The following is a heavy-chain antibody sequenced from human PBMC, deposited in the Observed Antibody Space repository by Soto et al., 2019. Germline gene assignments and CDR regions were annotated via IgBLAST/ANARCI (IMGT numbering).Heavy chain of an antibody. D-gene: IGHD6-19*01. V-gene: IGHV3-23*01. CDR2: ISGSGGST. CDR3: AIDTLYSSGPMAEYFQH. J-gene: IGHJ1*01. CDR1: GFTFSSYD. Sequence: HPGGSLRLSCAASGFTFSSYDMSWVRQAPGKGLEWVSAISGSGGSTYYADSVKGRFTISRDNSKNTLYLQMNSLRAEDTAVYYCAIDTLYSSGPMAEYFQHWGQGTLVTVSS.